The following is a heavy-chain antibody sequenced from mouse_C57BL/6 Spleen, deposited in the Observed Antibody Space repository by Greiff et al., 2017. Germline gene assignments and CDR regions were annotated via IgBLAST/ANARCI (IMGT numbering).Heavy chain of an antibody. D-gene: IGHD1-1*01. J-gene: IGHJ2*01. CDR2: IDPETGGT. CDR3: TRFTTVVATRYFDY. CDR1: GYTFTDYE. V-gene: IGHV1-15*01. Sequence: VQLQQSGAELVRPGASVTLSCKASGYTFTDYEMHWVKQTPVHGLEWIGAIDPETGGTAYNPKFKGKAILTADKSSSTAYMELRSLTSEDSAVYYCTRFTTVVATRYFDYWGQGTTLTVSS.